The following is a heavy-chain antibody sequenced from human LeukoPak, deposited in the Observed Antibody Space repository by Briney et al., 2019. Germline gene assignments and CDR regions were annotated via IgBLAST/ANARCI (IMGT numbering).Heavy chain of an antibody. D-gene: IGHD3-3*01. Sequence: ASVKVSCKASGYTFTSYYMHWVRQAPGQGLEWMGIINPSGGSTSYAQKFQGRVTMTRDTSTSTVYMELSSLRSEDTAVYYCAREGGITIFGVVTRGPFDYWGQGTLVTVSS. V-gene: IGHV1-46*01. CDR2: INPSGGST. CDR3: AREGGITIFGVVTRGPFDY. CDR1: GYTFTSYY. J-gene: IGHJ4*02.